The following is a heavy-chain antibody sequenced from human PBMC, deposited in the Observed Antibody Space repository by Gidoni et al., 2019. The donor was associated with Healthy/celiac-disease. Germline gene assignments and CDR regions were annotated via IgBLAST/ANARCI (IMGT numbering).Heavy chain of an antibody. CDR1: GFTFSSDA. J-gene: IGHJ6*02. CDR2: ISGSGGST. CDR3: AKDHRTRSGWYTGGWYYYGMDV. Sequence: EVQLVESGGGLVQPGGSLRLSCAASGFTFSSDAMSWVRQAPGKGLEWVSAISGSGGSTYYADSVKGRFTISRDNSKNTLYLPMNSLRAEDTAVYYCAKDHRTRSGWYTGGWYYYGMDVWGQGTTVTVSS. D-gene: IGHD6-19*01. V-gene: IGHV3-23*04.